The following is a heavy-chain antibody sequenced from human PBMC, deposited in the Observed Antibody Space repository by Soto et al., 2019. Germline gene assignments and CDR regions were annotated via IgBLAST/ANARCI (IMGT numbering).Heavy chain of an antibody. CDR3: ARDKFGSSSSQLGTPYYHNYGLDV. D-gene: IGHD6-6*01. V-gene: IGHV3-30-3*01. Sequence: QVQLVESGGGVVQPGRSLRLSCAASGFTFSSYAMHWVRQAPGKGLEWVAVISYDGSNKYYADSVKGRFTISRDNSKNTFYLQMNSLRSEDTSVYYCARDKFGSSSSQLGTPYYHNYGLDVWGQGTTVTVSS. CDR1: GFTFSSYA. CDR2: ISYDGSNK. J-gene: IGHJ6*02.